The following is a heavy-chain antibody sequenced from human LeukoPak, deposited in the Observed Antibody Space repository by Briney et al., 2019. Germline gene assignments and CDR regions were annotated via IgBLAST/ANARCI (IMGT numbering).Heavy chain of an antibody. V-gene: IGHV1-18*01. CDR1: GYTFTSYG. CDR3: ARDSSEDIPTTDLDY. D-gene: IGHD2-15*01. CDR2: ISAYNGNT. J-gene: IGHJ4*02. Sequence: ASVKVSCKASGYTFTSYGISWVRQAPGQGLEWMGWISAYNGNTNYAQKLQGRVTMTTDTSTSTAYMELRSLRSDDTAVYYCARDSSEDIPTTDLDYWGQGTLVTVSS.